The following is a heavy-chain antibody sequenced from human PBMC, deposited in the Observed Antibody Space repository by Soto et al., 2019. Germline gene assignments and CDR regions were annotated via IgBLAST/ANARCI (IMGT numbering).Heavy chain of an antibody. V-gene: IGHV3-66*01. Sequence: GGSLRLSCAVSGLTVSASYMSWVRQAPGKGLEWVSIIHSGDNIYYGDSVKGRFTISRDSSKNTVNLQMNNLRVDDTAVYYCARVQQGWFDPWGQGTLVTVSS. CDR2: IHSGDNI. CDR3: ARVQQGWFDP. CDR1: GLTVSASY. J-gene: IGHJ5*02.